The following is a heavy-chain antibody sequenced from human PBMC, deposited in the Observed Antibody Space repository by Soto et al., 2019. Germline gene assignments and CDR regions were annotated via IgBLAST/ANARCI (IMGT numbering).Heavy chain of an antibody. CDR2: ISNSGGST. CDR1: GFTFSSYG. V-gene: IGHV3-23*01. CDR3: ARVAYGYFYMDV. J-gene: IGHJ6*03. D-gene: IGHD2-21*01. Sequence: GGSLRLSCAASGFTFSSYGMSWVRQAPGKGLEWVSAISNSGGSTNYADSVKGRFTISRDNSKNTLYLQMNSLRADDTAVYYCARVAYGYFYMDVWGKGTTVTVSS.